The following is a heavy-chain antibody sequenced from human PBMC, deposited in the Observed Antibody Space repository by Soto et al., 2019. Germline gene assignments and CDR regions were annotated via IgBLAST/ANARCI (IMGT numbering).Heavy chain of an antibody. J-gene: IGHJ4*02. D-gene: IGHD3-10*01. CDR3: ADSWLPPSY. CDR2: ISPDGRTT. V-gene: IGHV3-74*01. CDR1: GCSFSHYW. Sequence: XGSLKLSCAASGCSFSHYWMHWVRQAPGKGLVWVSRISPDGRTTTYADSVKGRFTISRDNAKSTLYLQMNSLTVEDGAVYYCADSWLPPSYWGPGTLVTFSS.